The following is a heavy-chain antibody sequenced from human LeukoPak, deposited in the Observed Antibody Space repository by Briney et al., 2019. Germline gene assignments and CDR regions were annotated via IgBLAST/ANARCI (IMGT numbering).Heavy chain of an antibody. J-gene: IGHJ4*02. V-gene: IGHV3-21*01. CDR3: ARDYPVLYSSGN. D-gene: IGHD6-19*01. Sequence: GGSLRLSCAASGFTFSSYAMSWVRQAPGKGLEWVPSISSSTIYIYYADSVKGRFTISRDNAKNSLYLQMNSLRAEDTAVYYCARDYPVLYSSGNWGQGTLVTVSS. CDR2: ISSSTIYI. CDR1: GFTFSSYA.